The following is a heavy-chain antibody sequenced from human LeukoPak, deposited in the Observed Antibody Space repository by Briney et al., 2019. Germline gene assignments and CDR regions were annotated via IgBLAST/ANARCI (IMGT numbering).Heavy chain of an antibody. CDR1: GFTFSSYA. J-gene: IGHJ4*02. V-gene: IGHV3-30-3*01. Sequence: PGRSLRLSCAASGFTFSSYAMHWVRQAPGKGLEWVAVISYDGSNKYYADSVKGRFTISRDNSKNTLYLQMNSLRAEDTAVYYCARGGWFGELLSQYFDYWGQGTLVTVSS. D-gene: IGHD3-10*01. CDR3: ARGGWFGELLSQYFDY. CDR2: ISYDGSNK.